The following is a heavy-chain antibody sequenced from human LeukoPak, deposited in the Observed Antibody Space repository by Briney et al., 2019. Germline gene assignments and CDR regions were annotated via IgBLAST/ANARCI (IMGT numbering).Heavy chain of an antibody. CDR3: ATIYSGSIDY. Sequence: GGSLRVFCAASGFTFGSYSMNWVRQAPGKGLEWVSSISSSSSYIYYADSVKGRFTISRDNSKNTLYLQMNSLRAEDTAAYYCATIYSGSIDYWGQGTLVTVSS. D-gene: IGHD1-26*01. V-gene: IGHV3-21*04. CDR2: ISSSSSYI. J-gene: IGHJ4*02. CDR1: GFTFGSYS.